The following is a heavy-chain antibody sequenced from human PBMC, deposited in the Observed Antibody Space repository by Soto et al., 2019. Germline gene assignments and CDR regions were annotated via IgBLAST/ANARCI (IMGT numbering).Heavy chain of an antibody. J-gene: IGHJ4*02. D-gene: IGHD1-20*01. CDR1: GYTFTSDG. Sequence: ASVKGACKASGYTFTSDGSSWVRQAPEQGLEWMGWISAYNGNTNYAQKLQGRVTMTTDTSTSTAYMELRSLRSDDTAVYYCARDGFITGTSGYWGQGTLVTVSS. CDR2: ISAYNGNT. CDR3: ARDGFITGTSGY. V-gene: IGHV1-18*01.